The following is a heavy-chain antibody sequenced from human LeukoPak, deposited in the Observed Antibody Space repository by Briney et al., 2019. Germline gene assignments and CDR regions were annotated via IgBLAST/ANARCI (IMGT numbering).Heavy chain of an antibody. D-gene: IGHD6-6*01. CDR1: GFALSSYA. Sequence: GGSLRLSCAASGFALSSYAMNWVRQAPGKGLEWVSSISGSGGSTYYADSVKGRFTISRDNSKNTLYLQMTSPTAEDTAVYYCAKLPTIYSSSSTYWGQGTLVTVSS. CDR2: ISGSGGST. V-gene: IGHV3-23*01. CDR3: AKLPTIYSSSSTY. J-gene: IGHJ4*02.